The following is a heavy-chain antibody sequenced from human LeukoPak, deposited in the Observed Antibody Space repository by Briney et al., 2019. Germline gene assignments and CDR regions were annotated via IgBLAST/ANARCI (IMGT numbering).Heavy chain of an antibody. Sequence: GGSLRLSCAASGFTVSSNYMSWVRQAPGKGLEWVSAISGSGGSTYYADSVKGRFTISRDNSKNTLYLQMNSLRAEDTAVYYCAKDLYDSSGYYYILDYWGQGTLVTVSS. CDR1: GFTVSSNY. D-gene: IGHD3-22*01. J-gene: IGHJ4*02. V-gene: IGHV3-23*01. CDR3: AKDLYDSSGYYYILDY. CDR2: ISGSGGST.